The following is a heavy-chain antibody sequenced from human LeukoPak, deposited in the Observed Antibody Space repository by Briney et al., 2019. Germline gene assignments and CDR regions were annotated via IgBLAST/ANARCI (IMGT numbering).Heavy chain of an antibody. CDR1: GFTLSSYA. CDR2: LSHDGSTT. CDR3: AKDQERVTIFGVPPGPDYMDV. D-gene: IGHD3-3*01. J-gene: IGHJ6*03. V-gene: IGHV3-30*18. Sequence: PGGSLRLSCAASGFTLSSYAIHWVRQAPGKGLEWVAILSHDGSTTYYADSVKGRFTISRDNSKNTLYLQMNSLRAEDTAVYYCAKDQERVTIFGVPPGPDYMDVWGKGTTVTVSS.